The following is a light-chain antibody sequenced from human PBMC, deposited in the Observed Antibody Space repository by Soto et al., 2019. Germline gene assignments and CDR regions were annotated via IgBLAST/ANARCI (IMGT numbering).Light chain of an antibody. Sequence: EIVLTQSPANLSMSPGERATLSCRASQSVSSYFAWYQQKPGQAPRLLIYDASNRATGVPARFSGSGSGTDFTLTISSLEPEDFAVYYCQQRRYWPVTFGQGTKVEIK. CDR1: QSVSSY. CDR2: DAS. CDR3: QQRRYWPVT. J-gene: IGKJ1*01. V-gene: IGKV3-11*01.